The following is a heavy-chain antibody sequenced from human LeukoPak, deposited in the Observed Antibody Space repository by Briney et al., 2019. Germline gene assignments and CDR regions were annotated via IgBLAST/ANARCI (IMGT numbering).Heavy chain of an antibody. CDR1: GFTFSSYA. J-gene: IGHJ4*02. D-gene: IGHD3-10*01. Sequence: GGSLRLSCAASGFTFSSYAMSWVRQAPAKGLEWVSAISGSGGSTYYADSVKGRFTISRDNSKNTLYLQMNSLRAEDTAVYYCAKDRLLWFGECFDYWGQGTLVTVSS. CDR3: AKDRLLWFGECFDY. V-gene: IGHV3-23*01. CDR2: ISGSGGST.